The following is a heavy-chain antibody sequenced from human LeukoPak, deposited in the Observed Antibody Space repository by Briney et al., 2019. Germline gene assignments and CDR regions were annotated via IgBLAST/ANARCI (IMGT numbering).Heavy chain of an antibody. CDR3: AHRSHTSALDWYFDL. V-gene: IGHV4-39*01. D-gene: IGHD6-19*01. J-gene: IGHJ2*01. CDR2: IYYSGST. CDR1: GGSISSIIYY. Sequence: SETLSLTCTVPGGSISSIIYYWGWIRQPPGKGLEWIGTIYYSGSTYYNLSLKSRVTISVDTSRNQFSLKLSSVTAADTAVYYCAHRSHTSALDWYFDLWGRGTLVTVSS.